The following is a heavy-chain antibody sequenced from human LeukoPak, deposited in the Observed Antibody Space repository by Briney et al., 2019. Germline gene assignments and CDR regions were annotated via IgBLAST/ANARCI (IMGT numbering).Heavy chain of an antibody. Sequence: GESLKISCKGSGYSFTSYWIGWVRQMPGKGLEWVGIIYPGDSDTRYSPSFQGQVTISADKSISTAYLQWSSLKASDTAMYYCASGEIGYSSRSNFDYWGQGTLVTVSS. V-gene: IGHV5-51*01. J-gene: IGHJ4*02. CDR3: ASGEIGYSSRSNFDY. CDR1: GYSFTSYW. CDR2: IYPGDSDT. D-gene: IGHD6-13*01.